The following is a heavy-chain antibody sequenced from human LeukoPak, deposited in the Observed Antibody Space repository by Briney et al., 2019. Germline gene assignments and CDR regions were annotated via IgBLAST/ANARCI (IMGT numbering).Heavy chain of an antibody. J-gene: IGHJ6*03. CDR2: FYYSGST. D-gene: IGHD1-1*01. V-gene: IGHV4-39*01. Sequence: PSETLSLTCTVSGGSISTRSYYWGWIRQPPGKGLEWIGSFYYSGSTYYNPSLKSRVTISVDTSKNQFSLKLSSVTAADTAVYYCARQQLEWATIRNVGYYQYYYMDVWGKGTTVTVSS. CDR3: ARQQLEWATIRNVGYYQYYYMDV. CDR1: GGSISTRSYY.